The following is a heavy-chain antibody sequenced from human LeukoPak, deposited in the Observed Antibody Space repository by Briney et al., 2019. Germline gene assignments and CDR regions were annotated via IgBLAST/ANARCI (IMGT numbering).Heavy chain of an antibody. CDR2: ISGSGGST. CDR1: GFTFSSYA. V-gene: IGHV3-23*01. J-gene: IGHJ4*02. D-gene: IGHD4-23*01. CDR3: AKFFPDYGGNSGLDY. Sequence: PGGSLRLSCAASGFTFSSYAMSWVRQAPGKGLEWVSAISGSGGSTYYADSVKGRFTIPRDNSKNTLYLQMNSLRAEDTAVYYCAKFFPDYGGNSGLDYWGQGTLVTVSS.